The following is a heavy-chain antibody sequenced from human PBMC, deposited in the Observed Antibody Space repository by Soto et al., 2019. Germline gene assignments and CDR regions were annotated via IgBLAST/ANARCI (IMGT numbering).Heavy chain of an antibody. CDR1: GFSFSSST. CDR3: AKDRAYRHYYYAMDV. CDR2: ISYDKSNK. V-gene: IGHV3-30*18. Sequence: GSLRLSCAASGFSFSSSTMYWVRQAPGKGLEWVALISYDKSNKYYAESVKGRFTISRDNSKNTLCLEMDSLRAEDTAGYYCAKDRAYRHYYYAMDVWGQGTTVTVSS. J-gene: IGHJ6*02. D-gene: IGHD2-21*01.